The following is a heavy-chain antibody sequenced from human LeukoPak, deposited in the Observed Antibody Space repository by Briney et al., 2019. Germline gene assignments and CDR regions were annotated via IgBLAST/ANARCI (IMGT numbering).Heavy chain of an antibody. Sequence: SETLSLTCAVSGYSNSNNYYWVWIRQPPGRGLEWIGSLYHSDSAYYNTSLRSRVSMSVDTSKNQFSLTLSFVTAADTAVYYCARQHDSYYYYYIDVRGSGTTVTVSS. J-gene: IGHJ6*03. CDR1: GYSNSNNYY. V-gene: IGHV4-38-2*01. CDR2: LYHSDSA. CDR3: ARQHDSYYYYYIDV.